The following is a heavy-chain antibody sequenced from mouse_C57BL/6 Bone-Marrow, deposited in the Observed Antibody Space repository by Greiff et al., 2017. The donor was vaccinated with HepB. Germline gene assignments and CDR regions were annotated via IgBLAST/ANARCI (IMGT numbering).Heavy chain of an antibody. D-gene: IGHD1-1*01. V-gene: IGHV1-19*01. CDR3: ASYYGSSYGGY. CDR1: GYTFTDYY. CDR2: INPYNGGT. Sequence: VQLQQSGPVLVKPGASVKMSCKASGYTFTDYYMNWVKQSHGKSLEWIGVINPYNGGTSYNQKFKGQATLTVDKSSSTAYMELNSLTSEDSAVYYCASYYGSSYGGYWGQGTTLTVSS. J-gene: IGHJ2*01.